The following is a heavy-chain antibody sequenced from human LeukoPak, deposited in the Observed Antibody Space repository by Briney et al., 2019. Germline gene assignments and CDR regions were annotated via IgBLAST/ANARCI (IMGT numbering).Heavy chain of an antibody. J-gene: IGHJ6*02. CDR2: MNPNSVNT. CDR1: GYTFTSYD. Sequence: ASVKVSCKASGYTFTSYDINWVRQATGQGLEWMGWMNPNSVNTGYAQKFQGRVTMTRNTSISTAYMELSSLRSEDTAVYYCARSYDSSGYYLYYYYYGMDVWGQGTTVTVSS. D-gene: IGHD3-22*01. CDR3: ARSYDSSGYYLYYYYYGMDV. V-gene: IGHV1-8*01.